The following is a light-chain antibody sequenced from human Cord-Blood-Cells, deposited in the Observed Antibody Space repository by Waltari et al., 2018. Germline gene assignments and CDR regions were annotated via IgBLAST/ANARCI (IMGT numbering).Light chain of an antibody. Sequence: QAVLTQPSSLSASPGASASLTCTLRSGINVGTYRLYWYQQQPGSPPQYLLRYKSDSDKQHGSGVPSRFSGSKDASANAGILLISGLQSEDEADYYCMIWHSSAWVFGGGTKLTVL. J-gene: IGLJ3*02. V-gene: IGLV5-45*02. CDR3: MIWHSSAWV. CDR2: YKSDSDK. CDR1: SGINVGTYR.